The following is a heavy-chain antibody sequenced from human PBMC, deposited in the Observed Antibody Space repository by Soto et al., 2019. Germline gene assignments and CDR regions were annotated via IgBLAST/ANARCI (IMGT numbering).Heavy chain of an antibody. CDR2: IYYSGST. V-gene: IGHV4-30-4*01. J-gene: IGHJ5*02. Sequence: SETLSLTCTVSGGSISSGDYYWSWIRQPPGKGLEWIGYIYYSGSTYYNPSLKSRVTISVDTSKNQFSLKLSSVTAADTAVYYCARDKNSYYYDSSGPVWFDPWGQGTLVTVSS. CDR3: ARDKNSYYYDSSGPVWFDP. D-gene: IGHD3-22*01. CDR1: GGSISSGDYY.